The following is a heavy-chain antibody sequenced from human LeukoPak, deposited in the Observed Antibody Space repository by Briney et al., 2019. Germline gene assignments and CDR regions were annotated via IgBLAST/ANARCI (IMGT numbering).Heavy chain of an antibody. CDR3: ARAYEYGWFDP. D-gene: IGHD3-16*01. V-gene: IGHV1-2*02. CDR2: INPKTGAT. J-gene: IGHJ5*02. Sequence: ASVKVSCKASGYTFTDYFLHWLRQAPGQGLEWMGWINPKTGATNYAQRFLGRVTMTRDSSITTGNMELNRLTSDDTALYYCARAYEYGWFDPWGQGTLVTVSS. CDR1: GYTFTDYF.